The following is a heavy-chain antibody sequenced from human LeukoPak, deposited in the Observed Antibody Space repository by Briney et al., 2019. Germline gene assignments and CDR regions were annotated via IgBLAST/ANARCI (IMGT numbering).Heavy chain of an antibody. Sequence: ASVKVSCKASGYTFISHYMHWVRQAPGQGLEWMGIINTSGGSTRYAQKFQGRFTVTTDSSTSTAYMELRNLTFDDTAVYYCARDGTSADDYWGQGTLVTVSS. CDR2: INTSGGST. CDR1: GYTFISHY. CDR3: ARDGTSADDY. D-gene: IGHD1-26*01. J-gene: IGHJ4*02. V-gene: IGHV1-46*01.